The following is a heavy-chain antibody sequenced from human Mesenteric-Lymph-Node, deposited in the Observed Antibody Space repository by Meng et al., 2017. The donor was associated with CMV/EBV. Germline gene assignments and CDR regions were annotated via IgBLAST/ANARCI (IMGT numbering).Heavy chain of an antibody. D-gene: IGHD2-2*01. CDR1: GFTFSSYW. CDR3: AKDADCSSTTCYLIAFDI. CDR2: IKPDGSET. J-gene: IGHJ3*02. Sequence: GESLKISCAASGFTFSSYWMTWVRQAPGKGLEWVANIKPDGSETYYVDSVKGRFTISRDNSKNTLFLQMNSLRAEDTAVYHCAKDADCSSTTCYLIAFDIWGQGTMVTVSS. V-gene: IGHV3-7*03.